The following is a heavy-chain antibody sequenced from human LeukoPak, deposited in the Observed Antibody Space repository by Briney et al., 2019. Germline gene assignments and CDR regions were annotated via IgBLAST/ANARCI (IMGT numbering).Heavy chain of an antibody. CDR1: GFTLSTYS. CDR3: ARGEMATITESIDY. V-gene: IGHV3-21*01. Sequence: GGSLRLSCAASGFTLSTYSMIWVPDAPGRGVEWVSGITGSSDFIYYADSVKSRLTISRDNAQNSLYLQMNSLRAEDTAVYYCARGEMATITESIDYWGQGTLVTVSS. D-gene: IGHD5-24*01. J-gene: IGHJ4*02. CDR2: ITGSSDFI.